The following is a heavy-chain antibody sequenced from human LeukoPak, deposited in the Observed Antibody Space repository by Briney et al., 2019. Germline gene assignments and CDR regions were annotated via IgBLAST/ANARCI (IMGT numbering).Heavy chain of an antibody. V-gene: IGHV1-69*04. J-gene: IGHJ6*02. Sequence: ASVKVSCKASGGTFSSYAISWVRQAPGQGLEWMGRIIPIFGIANYAQKFQSRVTITADKSTSTAYMELSSLRSEDTAVYYCASPNQWLAYYYYGMDVWGQGTTVTVSS. CDR2: IIPIFGIA. D-gene: IGHD6-19*01. CDR3: ASPNQWLAYYYYGMDV. CDR1: GGTFSSYA.